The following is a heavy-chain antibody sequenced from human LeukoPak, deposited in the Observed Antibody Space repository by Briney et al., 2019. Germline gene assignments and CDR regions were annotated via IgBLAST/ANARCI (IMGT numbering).Heavy chain of an antibody. CDR2: IYYSGST. Sequence: SETLSLTCTVSGGSISSGDYYWSWIRQPPGKGLEWIRYIYYSGSTYYNPSLKSRVTISVDTSKNQFSLKLSSVTAADTAVYYCARDVVHSSSSTTTHNWFDPWGQGTLVTVSS. J-gene: IGHJ5*02. CDR3: ARDVVHSSSSTTTHNWFDP. CDR1: GGSISSGDYY. D-gene: IGHD6-6*01. V-gene: IGHV4-30-4*08.